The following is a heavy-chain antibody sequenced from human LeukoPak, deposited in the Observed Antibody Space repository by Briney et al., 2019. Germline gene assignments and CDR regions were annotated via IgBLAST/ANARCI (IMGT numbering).Heavy chain of an antibody. CDR3: TKDDGNNYGCLDY. D-gene: IGHD5-18*01. V-gene: IGHV3-21*01. J-gene: IGHJ4*02. Sequence: GGSLRLSCAGSGFTFSSYSMNWVRQAPGKGLEWVSSIDSSSNYIYYADSLKGRFIISRDNAKNSLFLQINSLRAEDTAVYYCTKDDGNNYGCLDYWGQGTLVTVSS. CDR2: IDSSSNYI. CDR1: GFTFSSYS.